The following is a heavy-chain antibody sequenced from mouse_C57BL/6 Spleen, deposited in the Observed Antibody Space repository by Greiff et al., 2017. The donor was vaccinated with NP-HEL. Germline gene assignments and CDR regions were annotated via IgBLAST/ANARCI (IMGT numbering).Heavy chain of an antibody. CDR1: GYTFTSYW. D-gene: IGHD1-1*01. J-gene: IGHJ1*03. CDR2: IYPGNSDT. V-gene: IGHV1-5*01. Sequence: EVKLQESGTVLVRPGASVKMSCKTSGYTFTSYWMHWVKQRPGQGLEWIGAIYPGNSDTSYNQKFKGKATLTAVTSASTAYMELSSLTNEDSAVYYSTGEGYYGSSRLRRYFEGWGTGTTVTVSS. CDR3: TGEGYYGSSRLRRYFEG.